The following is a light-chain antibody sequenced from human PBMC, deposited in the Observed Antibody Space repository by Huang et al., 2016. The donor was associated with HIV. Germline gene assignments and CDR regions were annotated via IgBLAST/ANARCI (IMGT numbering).Light chain of an antibody. CDR3: MQTLQIPRA. J-gene: IGKJ1*01. CDR2: LAS. Sequence: DIVMTQSPLFLSVSPGEPASISCTSSESLLHSRTYNYVDWYRQKAGQSPQLLIYLASNQASGVPVRFSGSGSGTNFTLKISAVEPADAATYYCMQTLQIPRAFGQGTRVEVK. V-gene: IGKV2-28*01. CDR1: ESLLHSRTYNY.